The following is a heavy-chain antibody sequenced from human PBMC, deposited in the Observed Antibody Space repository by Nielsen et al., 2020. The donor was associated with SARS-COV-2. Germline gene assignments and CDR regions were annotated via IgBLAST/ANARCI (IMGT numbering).Heavy chain of an antibody. CDR2: IKQDGRGK. J-gene: IGHJ4*02. V-gene: IGHV3-7*02. Sequence: GESLKISCAASGFTFSSFWMNWVRQAPGKGLEWVANIKQDGRGKYYVDSVKGRFTISRDNAKNTVYLQMNSLRAEDTAVYYCARLRDDGYYFVTGPYDYWGQGTPVNVSS. CDR1: GFTFSSFW. D-gene: IGHD2/OR15-2a*01. CDR3: ARLRDDGYYFVTGPYDY.